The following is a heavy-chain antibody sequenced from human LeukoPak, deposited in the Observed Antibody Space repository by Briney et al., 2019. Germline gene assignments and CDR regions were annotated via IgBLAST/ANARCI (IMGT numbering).Heavy chain of an antibody. CDR3: ARGRSYGFDFDY. J-gene: IGHJ4*02. V-gene: IGHV4-61*01. CDR1: GVYINTCCYY. Sequence: SETLSLTCDVSGVYINTCCYYWTWIRQPPGKGLEWIGYKYYSGSTRYNSSLRSRLTISLDSSKNQFSLRLTSVTAADTAVYCCARGRSYGFDFDYWGPGTLVIVSS. CDR2: KYYSGST. D-gene: IGHD5-18*01.